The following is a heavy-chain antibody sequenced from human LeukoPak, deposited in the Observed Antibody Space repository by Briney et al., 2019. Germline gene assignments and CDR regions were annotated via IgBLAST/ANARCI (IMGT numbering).Heavy chain of an antibody. V-gene: IGHV4-4*07. J-gene: IGHJ4*02. Sequence: PETLSLTCTVSGGSISSYYWSWIRQPAGKGLEWIGRIYTSGSTNYNPSLKSRVTMSVDTSKNQFSLKLSSVTAADTAVYYCARASYYYDSSGYHVFDYWGQGTLVTVSS. CDR3: ARASYYYDSSGYHVFDY. CDR1: GGSISSYY. CDR2: IYTSGST. D-gene: IGHD3-22*01.